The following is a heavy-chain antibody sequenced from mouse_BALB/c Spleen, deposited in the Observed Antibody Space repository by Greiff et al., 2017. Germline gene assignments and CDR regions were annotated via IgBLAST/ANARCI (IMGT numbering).Heavy chain of an antibody. CDR1: GFTFSSYA. CDR2: ISSGGSYT. D-gene: IGHD1-1*01. CDR3: ARASGSSYGSYFDY. V-gene: IGHV5-9-4*01. J-gene: IGHJ2*01. Sequence: EVKLVESGGGLVKPGGSLKLSCAASGFTFSSYAMSWVRQSPEKRLEWVAEISSGGSYTYYPDTVTGRFTISRDNAKNTLYLEMSSLRSEDTAMYYCARASGSSYGSYFDYWGQGTTLTVSS.